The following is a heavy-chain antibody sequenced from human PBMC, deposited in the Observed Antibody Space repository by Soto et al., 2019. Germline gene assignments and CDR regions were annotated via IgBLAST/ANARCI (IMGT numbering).Heavy chain of an antibody. CDR3: ARVTDYDSSGYLYGFDY. J-gene: IGHJ4*02. CDR2: IYYSGST. CDR1: GGSISSGDYY. V-gene: IGHV4-30-4*01. D-gene: IGHD3-22*01. Sequence: SETLSLTCTVSGGSISSGDYYWSWIRQPPGKGLEWIGYIYYSGSTYYNPSLKSRVTISVDTSKNQFSLKLSSVTAADTAVYYCARVTDYDSSGYLYGFDYWGQGTLVTVSS.